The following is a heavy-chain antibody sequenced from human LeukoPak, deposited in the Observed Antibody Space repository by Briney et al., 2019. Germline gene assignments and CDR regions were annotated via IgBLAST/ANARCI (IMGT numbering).Heavy chain of an antibody. CDR3: GNDGGQYSSGPEFDP. V-gene: IGHV3-23*01. D-gene: IGHD3-22*01. Sequence: GGSLRLSCAASGIVFSNTAMNWARQSPGRGLEWISAISVGGGRTFYADSLKGRFTIPRDNSKNMVYLQMNSLRADDTAIYYCGNDGGQYSSGPEFDPRGQGVLVTVSS. CDR1: GIVFSNTA. CDR2: ISVGGGRT. J-gene: IGHJ5*02.